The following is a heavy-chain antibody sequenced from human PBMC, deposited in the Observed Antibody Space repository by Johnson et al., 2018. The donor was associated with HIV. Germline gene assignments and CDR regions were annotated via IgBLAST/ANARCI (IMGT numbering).Heavy chain of an antibody. V-gene: IGHV3-20*04. Sequence: VQLVESGGGVVRPGGSLRLSCAASGFTFDDYDMSWVRQAPGKGLEWVSGINWSGDSTGFAASVKGRFTCSRDNAKKSLYLQMNSLRAEDTAVYYCAKGWDPMTTVNTFAFDIWGQGTMVTVSS. CDR1: GFTFDDYD. CDR2: INWSGDST. CDR3: AKGWDPMTTVNTFAFDI. J-gene: IGHJ3*02. D-gene: IGHD4-11*01.